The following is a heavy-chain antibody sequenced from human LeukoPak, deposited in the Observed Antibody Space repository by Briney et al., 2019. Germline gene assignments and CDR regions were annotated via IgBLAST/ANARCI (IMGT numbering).Heavy chain of an antibody. V-gene: IGHV3-53*01. CDR3: ATKYSSSWPYYYYYYYMDV. CDR2: IYSGGST. CDR1: GFTVSSSY. Sequence: GGSLRLSCSASGFTVSSSYMSWVRQAPGKGLEWVSVIYSGGSTYYADSVRGRFTISRDNSKNTLYLQMNSLRAEDTAVYYCATKYSSSWPYYYYYYYMDVWGKGITVTVSS. J-gene: IGHJ6*03. D-gene: IGHD6-13*01.